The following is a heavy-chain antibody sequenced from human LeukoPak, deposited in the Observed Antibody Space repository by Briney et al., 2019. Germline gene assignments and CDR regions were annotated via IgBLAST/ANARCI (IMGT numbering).Heavy chain of an antibody. Sequence: GGSLRLSCSASGFTLSPYWMHWVRQAPGKGLVWVSRINSDGSSTTYADSVKGRFTISRDNTKNTLYLEMNSLKTEDTAVYYCTTGLKRTIFGVVFPEWGQGTLVTVSS. CDR3: TTGLKRTIFGVVFPE. CDR1: GFTLSPYW. D-gene: IGHD3-3*01. V-gene: IGHV3-74*01. J-gene: IGHJ4*02. CDR2: INSDGSST.